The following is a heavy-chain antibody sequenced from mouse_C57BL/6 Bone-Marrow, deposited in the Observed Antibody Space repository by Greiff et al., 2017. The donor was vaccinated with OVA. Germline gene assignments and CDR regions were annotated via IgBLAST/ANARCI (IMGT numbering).Heavy chain of an antibody. CDR1: GFNITDYY. Sequence: VQLQQSGAELVKPGASVKLSCTASGFNITDYYMHWVKQRTEQGLEWIGRIDPEDGATKYAPKFQGKATITADTSSNTAYLQLSSLPSADTAVSYGALYCYGSSCGYCDYWGQGTTLTVSS. CDR3: ALYCYGSSCGYCDY. CDR2: IDPEDGAT. J-gene: IGHJ2*01. V-gene: IGHV14-2*01. D-gene: IGHD1-1*01.